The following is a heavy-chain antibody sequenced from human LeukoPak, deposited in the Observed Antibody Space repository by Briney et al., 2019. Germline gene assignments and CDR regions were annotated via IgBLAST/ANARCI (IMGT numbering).Heavy chain of an antibody. Sequence: PGGSLRLSCAASGFTFSSYAMSWVRQAPGKGLKWVSAISGSGGSTYYADSVKGRFTISRDNSKNTLYLQMNSLRAEDTAVYYCAKKWELLGYFDYWGQGTLVTVSS. D-gene: IGHD1-26*01. V-gene: IGHV3-23*01. CDR3: AKKWELLGYFDY. CDR1: GFTFSSYA. J-gene: IGHJ4*02. CDR2: ISGSGGST.